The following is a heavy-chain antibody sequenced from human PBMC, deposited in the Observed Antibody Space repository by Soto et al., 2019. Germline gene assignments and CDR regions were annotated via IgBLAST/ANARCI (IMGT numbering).Heavy chain of an antibody. Sequence: EVQLVESGGGLVKPGGSLRLSCAASGFTFNTYTLAWVRQAPGRGLEWVSSVSSSSIYIHYGDSVKGRFTISRDNAQNSVSLQMDSLRADDTAVYYCARETYCSSTSCYLDYWGRGTLVTVSS. CDR1: GFTFNTYT. CDR2: VSSSSIYI. D-gene: IGHD2-2*01. V-gene: IGHV3-21*02. J-gene: IGHJ4*02. CDR3: ARETYCSSTSCYLDY.